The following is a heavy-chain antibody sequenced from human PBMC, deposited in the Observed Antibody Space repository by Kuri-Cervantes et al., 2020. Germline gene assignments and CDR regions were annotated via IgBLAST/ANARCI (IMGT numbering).Heavy chain of an antibody. CDR1: GYTFTSYS. D-gene: IGHD5-12*01. CDR3: ARDRGGGYVGGYFDY. Sequence: ASVKVSCKSSGYTFTSYSMHWVRQAPGKRLEWMGWINAGNGNTKYSQKFQARVTMTRDTSTSTVDMELTSRRSEDTAVYYCARDRGGGYVGGYFDYWGQGSLVTVSS. V-gene: IGHV1-3*01. CDR2: INAGNGNT. J-gene: IGHJ4*02.